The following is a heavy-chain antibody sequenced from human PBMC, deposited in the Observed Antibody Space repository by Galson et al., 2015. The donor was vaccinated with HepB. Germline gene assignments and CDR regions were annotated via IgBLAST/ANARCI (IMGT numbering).Heavy chain of an antibody. CDR2: IIPIFGTA. J-gene: IGHJ4*02. CDR3: ARVITMVRGGFDY. Sequence: SVKVSCKASGGTFSSYAISWVRQAPGQGLEWMGGIIPIFGTANYAQKFQGRVTITADESTSTAYMELSSLRSEDTAVYYCARVITMVRGGFDYWGQGTLVTVSS. D-gene: IGHD3-10*01. V-gene: IGHV1-69*13. CDR1: GGTFSSYA.